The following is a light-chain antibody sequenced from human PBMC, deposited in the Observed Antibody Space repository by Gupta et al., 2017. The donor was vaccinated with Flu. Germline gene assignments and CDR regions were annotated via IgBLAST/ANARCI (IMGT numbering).Light chain of an antibody. CDR2: NSY. CDR3: QHYSDRAPWT. V-gene: IGKV3-15*01. Sequence: EIMLTPSPATLSVSLGESVTVSCRASKSISNNLAWYQQKPGQPPRLLIYNSYTRATDIPARFSGAGSGTDFTLTIDSLRSEDFAVYYCQHYSDRAPWTFGPGTKVDIK. CDR1: KSISNN. J-gene: IGKJ1*01.